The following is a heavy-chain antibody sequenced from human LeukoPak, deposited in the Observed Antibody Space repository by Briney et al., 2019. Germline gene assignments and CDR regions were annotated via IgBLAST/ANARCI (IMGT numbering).Heavy chain of an antibody. CDR1: GFTFSSYS. CDR3: ASKGGPVEGTRSAFDI. J-gene: IGHJ3*02. V-gene: IGHV3-48*04. CDR2: ISSSSSTI. Sequence: PGGSLRLSCAASGFTFSSYSMNWVRQAPGKGLEWVSYISSSSSTIYYADSVKGRFTISRDNAKNSLYLQMNSLRAEDTAVYYWASKGGPVEGTRSAFDIWGQGTMVTVSS. D-gene: IGHD6-19*01.